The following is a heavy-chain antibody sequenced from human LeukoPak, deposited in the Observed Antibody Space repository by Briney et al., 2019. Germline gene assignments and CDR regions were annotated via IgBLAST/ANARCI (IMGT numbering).Heavy chain of an antibody. V-gene: IGHV3-48*03. Sequence: GGSLRLSCAASGFRFSSYEMNWVRQAPGKGLEWVSHISSSGSIIFYADSVKGRFTISRDNAKNSLYLQMNSLRAEDTSVYYCAGRLSSDYYYVDVWGKGTTVTVSS. CDR1: GFRFSSYE. D-gene: IGHD3-10*01. CDR3: AGRLSSDYYYVDV. J-gene: IGHJ6*04. CDR2: ISSSGSII.